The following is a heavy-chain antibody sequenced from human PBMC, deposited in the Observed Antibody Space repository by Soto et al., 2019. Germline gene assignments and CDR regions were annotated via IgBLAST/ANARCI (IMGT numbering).Heavy chain of an antibody. CDR2: IKSKSDGGTT. D-gene: IGHD2-15*01. J-gene: IGHJ5*02. V-gene: IGHV3-15*01. Sequence: GGSLRLSCAASGFTFSDAWMSWVRKAPGKGLDWVGRIKSKSDGGTTEYAAPVRGRFTISRDDSKNTLYLQMNSLKTEDTAVYYCTTDLWRIAVVVGSTGYFNPWGQGTPVTVSS. CDR3: TTDLWRIAVVVGSTGYFNP. CDR1: GFTFSDAW.